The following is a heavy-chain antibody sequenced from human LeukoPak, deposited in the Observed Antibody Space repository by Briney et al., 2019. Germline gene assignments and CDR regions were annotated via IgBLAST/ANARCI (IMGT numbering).Heavy chain of an antibody. CDR2: INHSGNT. J-gene: IGHJ6*02. Sequence: SETLSLTCAVYGGSFSDYYWSWIRQPPGKGLEWIGEINHSGNTNYNPSLKSRVTISVDTSKNQFSLKLSSVTAADTAVYYCARDRRIPYGMDVWGQGTTVTVSS. V-gene: IGHV4-34*01. CDR3: ARDRRIPYGMDV. CDR1: GGSFSDYY. D-gene: IGHD2-2*02.